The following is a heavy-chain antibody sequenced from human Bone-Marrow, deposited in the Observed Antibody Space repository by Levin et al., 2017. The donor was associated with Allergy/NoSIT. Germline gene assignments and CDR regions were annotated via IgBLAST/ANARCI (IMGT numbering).Heavy chain of an antibody. Sequence: LSLTCAASGFRFNTYAMSWVRQAPGKGLEWVSTISGDGAITYYADSVKGRFTVSRDNSKNTLYLQMNSLRAEDTALCYCAKAADYYGSGSFGYFDLWGRGTLVTVSS. J-gene: IGHJ2*01. CDR1: GFRFNTYA. V-gene: IGHV3-23*01. CDR2: ISGDGAIT. D-gene: IGHD3-10*01. CDR3: AKAADYYGSGSFGYFDL.